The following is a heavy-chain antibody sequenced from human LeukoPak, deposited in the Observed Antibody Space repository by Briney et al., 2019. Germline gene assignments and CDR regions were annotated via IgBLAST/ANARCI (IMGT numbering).Heavy chain of an antibody. CDR1: GGSFSGYY. Sequence: SETLSLTCAVYGGSFSGYYWSWIRQPPGKGLEWIGEINHSGSTNYNPSLKSRVTISVDTSKNQFSLKLSSVTAADTAVYYCARDKWELRGGGFDPWGRGTLVTVSS. J-gene: IGHJ5*02. CDR2: INHSGST. D-gene: IGHD1-26*01. CDR3: ARDKWELRGGGFDP. V-gene: IGHV4-34*01.